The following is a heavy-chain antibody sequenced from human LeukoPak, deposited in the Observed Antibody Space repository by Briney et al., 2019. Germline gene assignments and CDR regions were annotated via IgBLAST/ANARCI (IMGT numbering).Heavy chain of an antibody. D-gene: IGHD2-2*02. CDR3: ARDPGQRYCSSTSCYTESFDY. CDR1: GFTFSDYY. Sequence: GGSLRLSCAASGFTFSDYYMSWIRQAPGKGLEWVSYISSSSSTIYYADSVKGRFTISRDNAKNSLYLQMNSLRAEDTAVYYCARDPGQRYCSSTSCYTESFDYWGQGTLVTVSS. J-gene: IGHJ4*02. V-gene: IGHV3-11*04. CDR2: ISSSSSTI.